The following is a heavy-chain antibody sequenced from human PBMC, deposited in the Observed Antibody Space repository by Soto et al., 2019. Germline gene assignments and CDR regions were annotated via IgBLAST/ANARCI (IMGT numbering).Heavy chain of an antibody. D-gene: IGHD6-19*01. CDR2: IIADNGDT. CDR1: GFNFITYA. V-gene: IGHV1-3*01. CDR3: ARGSISDWPFDS. Sequence: QVHLVQSGAEVKRPGASVIISSKASGFNFITYAIHWVRQAPGQSPEWMGWIIADNGDTDYSQKFQDRVTITRDTSATTAYIELRSLTSEDTAVYFCARGSISDWPFDSWGQGTLVSVSS. J-gene: IGHJ4*02.